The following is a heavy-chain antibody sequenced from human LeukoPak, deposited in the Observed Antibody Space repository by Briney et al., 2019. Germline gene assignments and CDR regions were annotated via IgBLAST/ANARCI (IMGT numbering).Heavy chain of an antibody. V-gene: IGHV5-51*01. D-gene: IGHD3-22*01. Sequence: GESLKISCKGSGYSFTNYWIGWVRQMPGEGLGWVGIIYPGDSHIRSSPSSQGQVTISDDKYITTAYLQWSSLKASDTAMYYCARLISSGYSAFDIWGQGTMVTVSS. J-gene: IGHJ3*02. CDR2: IYPGDSHI. CDR1: GYSFTNYW. CDR3: ARLISSGYSAFDI.